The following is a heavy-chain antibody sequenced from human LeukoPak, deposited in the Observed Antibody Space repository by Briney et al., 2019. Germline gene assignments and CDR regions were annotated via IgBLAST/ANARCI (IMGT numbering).Heavy chain of an antibody. CDR2: IKQDGSEK. CDR3: ARDNCSGGSCYSDY. J-gene: IGHJ4*02. V-gene: IGHV3-7*01. Sequence: GGSLRLSCAASGFTFSSYWMSWVRQAPGKGLEWVANIKQDGSEKYYVASVKGRFTISRDNAKNSLYLQMNSLRAEDTAVYYCARDNCSGGSCYSDYWGQGTLVTVSS. CDR1: GFTFSSYW. D-gene: IGHD2-15*01.